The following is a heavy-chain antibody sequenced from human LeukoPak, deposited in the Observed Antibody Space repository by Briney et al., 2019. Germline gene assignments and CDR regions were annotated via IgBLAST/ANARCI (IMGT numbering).Heavy chain of an antibody. CDR3: ARGDMGLYYFDY. V-gene: IGHV1-46*04. CDR1: GYTFTSYY. J-gene: IGHJ4*02. CDR2: INPSGGST. D-gene: IGHD2-8*02. Sequence: ASVKVSCKASGYTFTSYYMHWVRQAPGQGLEWMGIINPSGGSTSYEQKLQGRVTITADESTSTAYMELSSLRSEDTAAYYCARGDMGLYYFDYWGQGTLVTVSS.